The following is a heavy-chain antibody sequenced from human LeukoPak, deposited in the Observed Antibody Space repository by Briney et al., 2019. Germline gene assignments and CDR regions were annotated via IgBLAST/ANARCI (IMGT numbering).Heavy chain of an antibody. CDR2: IRSNGGDT. CDR1: GFTFNSYS. CDR3: AKGGYTTWFDP. D-gene: IGHD2-15*01. V-gene: IGHV3-23*01. Sequence: GGSLRLSCAASGFTFNSYSMIWVRQAPGKGLEWVSNIRSNGGDTYYADSVKGRFTISRDNAKNTLYLEMNSLRAEDTAVYYCAKGGYTTWFDPWGQGTLVTVSS. J-gene: IGHJ5*02.